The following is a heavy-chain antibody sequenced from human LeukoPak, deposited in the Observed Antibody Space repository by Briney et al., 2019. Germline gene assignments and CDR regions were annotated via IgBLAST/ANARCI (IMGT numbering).Heavy chain of an antibody. CDR2: MNPNSGNT. CDR1: GYTFTSHD. D-gene: IGHD1-7*01. V-gene: IGHV1-8*03. CDR3: ARVGNWNYVSHLDY. Sequence: ASVKVSCKASGYTFTSHDINWVRQATGQGLEWMGWMNPNSGNTGYAQKFQGRVTFTRNTSISTAYMELSRLRSDDTAVYYCARVGNWNYVSHLDYWGQGTLVTVSS. J-gene: IGHJ4*02.